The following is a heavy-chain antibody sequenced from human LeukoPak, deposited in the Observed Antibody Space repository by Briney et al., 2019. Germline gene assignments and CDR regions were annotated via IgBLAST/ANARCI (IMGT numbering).Heavy chain of an antibody. CDR1: GYTFTGYY. J-gene: IGHJ5*02. D-gene: IGHD2/OR15-2a*01. CDR2: INPNSGGT. V-gene: IGHV1-2*02. Sequence: ASVKVSCKASGYTFTGYYMHWVRQAPGQGLEWMGWINPNSGGTNYAQKLQGRVTMTTDTSTSTAYMELRSLRSDDTAVYYCARDLNFRRNWFDPWGQGTLVTVSS. CDR3: ARDLNFRRNWFDP.